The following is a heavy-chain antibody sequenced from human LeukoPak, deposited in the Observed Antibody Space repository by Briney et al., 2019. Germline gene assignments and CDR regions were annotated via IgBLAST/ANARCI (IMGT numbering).Heavy chain of an antibody. J-gene: IGHJ4*02. CDR1: GFTFSSYA. D-gene: IGHD3-10*01. CDR2: ISGSGGST. CDR3: AKGFFRARFGEIFDY. Sequence: GGSLRLSCAASGFTFSSYAMSWVRQAPGKGLEWVSAISGSGGSTYYADPVKGRFTISRDNSKNTLYLQMNSLRAEDTAVYYCAKGFFRARFGEIFDYWGQGTLVTVSS. V-gene: IGHV3-23*01.